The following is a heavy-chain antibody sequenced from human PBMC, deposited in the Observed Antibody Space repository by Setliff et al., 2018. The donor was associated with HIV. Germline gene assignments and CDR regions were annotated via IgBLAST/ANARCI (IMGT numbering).Heavy chain of an antibody. Sequence: SETLSLTCAVYGGSFSGYSWSWIRQPPGKGLEWIGEIQHSGRINYNSSLRSRVTTSVDTSKNQFSLKLSTVTAADTAVYYCSRGHDGLIVGATEFQHWGQGTLVTVSS. CDR3: SRGHDGLIVGATEFQH. J-gene: IGHJ1*01. CDR1: GGSFSGYS. V-gene: IGHV4-34*01. CDR2: IQHSGRI. D-gene: IGHD1-26*01.